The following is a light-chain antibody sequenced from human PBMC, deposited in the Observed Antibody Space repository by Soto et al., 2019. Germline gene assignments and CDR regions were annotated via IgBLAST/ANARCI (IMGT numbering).Light chain of an antibody. V-gene: IGKV3-15*01. CDR3: QQYGSSPKT. CDR1: QGIGDT. Sequence: EVVMTQSPATLSVSPGEGVTLSCRASQGIGDTLAWYQHKPGQTPRLLIYDTSTRATGVPARFSGSRSGPEFTLTISRLEPEDFAVYYCQQYGSSPKTFGQGTKVEIK. J-gene: IGKJ1*01. CDR2: DTS.